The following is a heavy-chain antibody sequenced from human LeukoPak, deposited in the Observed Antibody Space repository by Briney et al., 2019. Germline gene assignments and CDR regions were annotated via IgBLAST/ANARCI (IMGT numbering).Heavy chain of an antibody. J-gene: IGHJ4*02. CDR3: ARAAVEWELLFDY. Sequence: GGSLRLSCGASGFTFTYYGMSWVRQAPGKGLEWVSAISGSGGSTYYADSVKGRFTISRDNAKNSLYLQMNSLRAEDTAVYYCARAAVEWELLFDYWGQGTLVTVSS. CDR2: ISGSGGST. V-gene: IGHV3-23*01. CDR1: GFTFTYYG. D-gene: IGHD1-26*01.